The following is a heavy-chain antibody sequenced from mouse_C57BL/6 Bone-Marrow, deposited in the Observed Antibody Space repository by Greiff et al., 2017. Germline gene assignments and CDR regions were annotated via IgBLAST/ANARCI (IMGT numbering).Heavy chain of an antibody. CDR1: GFSLSTFGMG. CDR2: IWWDDDK. V-gene: IGHV8-8*01. CDR3: ARINKDYDDFDY. Sequence: ESGPGILQPSQPLSLTCSFSGFSLSTFGMGVVWLRQPSGQGLQWLAPIWWDDDKSYNPALKSRLTISKDTSKNQVFLKSANLETADTATYYCARINKDYDDFDYWGQGTTLTGSS. D-gene: IGHD2-4*01. J-gene: IGHJ2*01.